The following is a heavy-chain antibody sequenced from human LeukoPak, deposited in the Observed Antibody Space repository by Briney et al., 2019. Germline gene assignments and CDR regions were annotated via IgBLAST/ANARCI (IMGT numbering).Heavy chain of an antibody. CDR2: ISSGGST. D-gene: IGHD3-16*01. J-gene: IGHJ4*02. CDR3: ARVGRGDHTWGSYYCDH. V-gene: IGHV4-59*01. CDR1: GDSFSSYH. Sequence: SETLSLTCTVSVSGDSFSSYHWSWLRQPPGKGLEWIGYISSGGSTSYNTSLKSRVTISVDTSKNQFSLKLSSVTAADTAVYYCARVGRGDHTWGSYYCDHWGQGTLVSVSS.